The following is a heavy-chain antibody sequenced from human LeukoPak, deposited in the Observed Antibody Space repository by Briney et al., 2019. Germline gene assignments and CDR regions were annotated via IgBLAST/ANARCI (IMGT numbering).Heavy chain of an antibody. CDR2: IWSDGSNK. V-gene: IGHV3-33*01. CDR1: GFTFSNYG. CDR3: VRASGSFDY. Sequence: GRPLRLSCAASGFTFSNYGMHWVRQAPGKGLEWVAVIWSDGSNKYYADSVKGRFTISRDNSKKTLYLQMNSLRVEDTAVYYCVRASGSFDYWGQGTLVTVSS. J-gene: IGHJ4*02. D-gene: IGHD3-10*01.